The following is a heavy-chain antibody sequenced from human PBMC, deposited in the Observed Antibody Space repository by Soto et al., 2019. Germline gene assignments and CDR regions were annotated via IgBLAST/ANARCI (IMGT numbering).Heavy chain of an antibody. CDR2: INPNSGGT. V-gene: IGHV1-2*04. J-gene: IGHJ3*02. Sequence: ASVEVSCKASGYTFTGYYMHWVRQAPGQGLEWMGWINPNSGGTNYAQKFQGWVTMTRDTSISTAYMELSRLGSDDTAVYYCARVLPSGYFPDSALDAFDIWGQGTMVTVSS. CDR3: ARVLPSGYFPDSALDAFDI. D-gene: IGHD3-22*01. CDR1: GYTFTGYY.